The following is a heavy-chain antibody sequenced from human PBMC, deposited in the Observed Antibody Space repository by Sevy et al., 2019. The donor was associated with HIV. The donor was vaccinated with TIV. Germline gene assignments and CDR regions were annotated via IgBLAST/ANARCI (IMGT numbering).Heavy chain of an antibody. D-gene: IGHD3-3*01. CDR2: ITGPAYGT. CDR1: GFTFNTHA. Sequence: LSLTCAASGFTFNTHAMTWVRQAPGKGLEWVSTITGPAYGTHYADSVKGRFTISRDNSKNTLYLQMNSLRAEDTAVYYCAKDLVTIFEMDPIPPSADYWGQGTLVTVSS. CDR3: AKDLVTIFEMDPIPPSADY. V-gene: IGHV3-23*01. J-gene: IGHJ4*02.